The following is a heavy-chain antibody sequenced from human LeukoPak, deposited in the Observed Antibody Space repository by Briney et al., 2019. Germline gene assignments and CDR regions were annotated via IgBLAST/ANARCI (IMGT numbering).Heavy chain of an antibody. Sequence: SETLSLTCTVSGGSISSYYWSWIRQPPGKGLEWIGEINHSGSTNYNPSLKSRVTISVDTSKNQFSLKLSSVTAADTAVYYCARGGPVIVGATNIDYWGQGTLVTVSS. D-gene: IGHD1-26*01. V-gene: IGHV4-34*01. CDR3: ARGGPVIVGATNIDY. J-gene: IGHJ4*02. CDR1: GGSISSYY. CDR2: INHSGST.